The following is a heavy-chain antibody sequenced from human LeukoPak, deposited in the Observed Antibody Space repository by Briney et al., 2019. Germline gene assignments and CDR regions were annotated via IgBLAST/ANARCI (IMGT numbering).Heavy chain of an antibody. D-gene: IGHD1-14*01. CDR1: GFTFRNHW. V-gene: IGHV3-74*01. CDR2: IKGDGSTT. Sequence: PGGSLRLSCGASGFTFRNHWMHWVRQAPGKGLVWVSRIKGDGSTTTYADSVKGRFTISRDNAKNTLYLQMNSLRGEDTAVYYCTRDAAGLDYWGQGTLVTVSS. J-gene: IGHJ4*02. CDR3: TRDAAGLDY.